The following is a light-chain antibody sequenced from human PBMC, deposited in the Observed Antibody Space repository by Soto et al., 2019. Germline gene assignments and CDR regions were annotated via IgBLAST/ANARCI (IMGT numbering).Light chain of an antibody. J-gene: IGKJ5*01. CDR2: AVS. Sequence: IQMTQSPSVVSASVGDRVTVACRASHDIGSWLAWYQQKPGKAPHPLIYAVSSLQSGVPSRFSGSGSGTVFTLTITSLQPEDFATYFCQQAKSFPITFGQGTRLEIK. CDR1: HDIGSW. V-gene: IGKV1D-12*01. CDR3: QQAKSFPIT.